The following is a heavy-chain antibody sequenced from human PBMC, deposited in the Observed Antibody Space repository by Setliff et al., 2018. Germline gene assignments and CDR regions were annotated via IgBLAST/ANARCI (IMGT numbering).Heavy chain of an antibody. J-gene: IGHJ6*03. CDR1: GYTFTSYD. CDR3: ARSGGGYDFWSGYVVSHYYYYYYMDV. D-gene: IGHD3-3*01. V-gene: IGHV1-8*03. Sequence: ASVKVSCKASGYTFTSYDINWVRQATGQGLEWMGWMNPNSGNTGYAQKFQGRVTITRNTPISTADMELSSLRSEDTAVYYCARSGGGYDFWSGYVVSHYYYYYYMDVWGKGTTVTVSS. CDR2: MNPNSGNT.